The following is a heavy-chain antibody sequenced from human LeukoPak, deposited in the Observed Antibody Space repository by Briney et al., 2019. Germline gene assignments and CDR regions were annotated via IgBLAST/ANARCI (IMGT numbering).Heavy chain of an antibody. V-gene: IGHV3-21*01. CDR3: ARDRGGYDILTGYAH. J-gene: IGHJ4*02. CDR2: ISDSGIYM. CDR1: GFTFSTYN. Sequence: GGSLRLSCAASGFTFSTYNMNWVRQAPGKGLEWVSSISDSGIYMYHADSVRGRFTISRDNVKNTLYLQMDSLRVEDTAVYYRARDRGGYDILTGYAHWGQGTLVTVSS. D-gene: IGHD3-9*01.